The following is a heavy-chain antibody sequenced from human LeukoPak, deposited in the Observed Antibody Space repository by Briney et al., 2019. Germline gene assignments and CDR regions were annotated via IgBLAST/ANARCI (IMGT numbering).Heavy chain of an antibody. CDR3: ARDPPMTAVSAYSFDF. Sequence: PGGSLRLSCAASGFTFSSYWMSWVRQAPGKGLEWVASIKQDGSETYYVDSVKGRFIISKDNAQNLLFLQMNSLRVEDTAVYFCARDPPMTAVSAYSFDFWGQGTLVTVSS. V-gene: IGHV3-7*01. D-gene: IGHD2-21*01. CDR1: GFTFSSYW. J-gene: IGHJ4*02. CDR2: IKQDGSET.